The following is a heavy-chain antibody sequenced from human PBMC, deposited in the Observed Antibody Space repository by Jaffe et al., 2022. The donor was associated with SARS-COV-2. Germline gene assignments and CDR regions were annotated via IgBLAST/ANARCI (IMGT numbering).Heavy chain of an antibody. CDR1: GFTFSSYA. V-gene: IGHV3-23*01. CDR3: AKPPSITMVRGDWFDP. J-gene: IGHJ5*02. D-gene: IGHD3-10*01. CDR2: ISGSGGST. Sequence: EVQLLESGGGLVQPGGSLRLSCAASGFTFSSYAMSWVRQAPGKGLEWVSAISGSGGSTYYADSVKGRFTISRDNSKNTLYLQMNSLRAEDTAVYYCAKPPSITMVRGDWFDPWGQGTLVTVSS.